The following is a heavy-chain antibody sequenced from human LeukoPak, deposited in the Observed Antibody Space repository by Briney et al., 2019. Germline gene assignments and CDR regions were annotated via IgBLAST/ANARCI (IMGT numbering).Heavy chain of an antibody. CDR1: GYTLTELS. Sequence: GASVKVSCKVSGYTLTELSMHWVRQAPGKGLEWMGGFDPEDGETIYAQKFQGRVTMTEDTSTDTAYMELSSLRSEDTAVYYCATASYYDSPVQFDYWGQGTLVTVSS. CDR2: FDPEDGET. V-gene: IGHV1-24*01. D-gene: IGHD3-3*01. CDR3: ATASYYDSPVQFDY. J-gene: IGHJ4*02.